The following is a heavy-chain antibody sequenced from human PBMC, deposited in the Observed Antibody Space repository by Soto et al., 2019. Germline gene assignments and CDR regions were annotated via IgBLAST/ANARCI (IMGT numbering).Heavy chain of an antibody. D-gene: IGHD1-26*01. CDR3: ARQGFSVIYYAY. J-gene: IGHJ4*02. CDR2: IIPLSGTT. CDR1: GGTFSYG. V-gene: IGHV1-69*06. Sequence: QEQLVQSGAEVKKPGSSVKVSCKASGGTFSYGISWVRRAPGQGLEWMGGIIPLSGTTKSAQQFQGRVTMTAAISTNTAYMELSSLRSGDTAVYYCARQGFSVIYYAYWGQGTLVTVSS.